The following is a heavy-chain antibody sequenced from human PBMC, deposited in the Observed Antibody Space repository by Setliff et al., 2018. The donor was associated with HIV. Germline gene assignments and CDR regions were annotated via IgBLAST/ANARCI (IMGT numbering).Heavy chain of an antibody. V-gene: IGHV1-2*06. J-gene: IGHJ4*02. CDR2: ISPNCGGT. CDR1: GYSFTDYY. CDR3: AKVGDYSGFGEFAALDS. Sequence: ASVKVSCKASGYSFTDYYIHWVRQAPGQGLEWVGRISPNCGGTNYAVKFQGRVTMTRDTSITTVYMEVSRLTFDDTAFYYCAKVGDYSGFGEFAALDSWGQGTLVTVSS. D-gene: IGHD3-10*01.